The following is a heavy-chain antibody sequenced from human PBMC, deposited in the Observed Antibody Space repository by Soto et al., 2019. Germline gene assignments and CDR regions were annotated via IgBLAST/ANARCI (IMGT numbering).Heavy chain of an antibody. CDR2: ISWDGGST. CDR3: AKASSGYPLLSCMDV. CDR1: GFTFDDYT. V-gene: IGHV3-43*01. Sequence: EVQLVESGGVVVQPGGSLRLSCAASGFTFDDYTMHWVRQAPGKGLEWVSLISWDGGSTYYADSVKGRFTISRDNSKNSLYLQMNSLRTEDTALYYCAKASSGYPLLSCMDVWGQGTTVTVSS. J-gene: IGHJ6*02. D-gene: IGHD3-22*01.